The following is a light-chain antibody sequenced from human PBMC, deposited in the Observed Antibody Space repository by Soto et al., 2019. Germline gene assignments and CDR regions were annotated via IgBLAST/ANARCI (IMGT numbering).Light chain of an antibody. Sequence: QSVLTQPPSASGTPGQKVTISCSGSSSNIGNDYVYWHQQLPGTAPKLLIYRNNQRPSEVPDRFSASKSGTSASLAISGLRSEDEADYYCAAWDDSLSVVFGGGTKLTVL. J-gene: IGLJ3*02. V-gene: IGLV1-47*01. CDR1: SSNIGNDY. CDR2: RNN. CDR3: AAWDDSLSVV.